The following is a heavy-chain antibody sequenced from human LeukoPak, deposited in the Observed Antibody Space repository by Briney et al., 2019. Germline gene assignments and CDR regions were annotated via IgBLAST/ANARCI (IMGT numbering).Heavy chain of an antibody. Sequence: GRSLRLSCAASGFTFSDYPMHWVRQAPGKGQEWVAITAYDGSNKFYANSVKGRFTISRDNSKNTVYLQMNSLRAEDTAVYYCTRALTGYFDYWGQGTLVTVSS. V-gene: IGHV3-30-3*01. CDR2: TAYDGSNK. CDR1: GFTFSDYP. J-gene: IGHJ4*02. D-gene: IGHD1-14*01. CDR3: TRALTGYFDY.